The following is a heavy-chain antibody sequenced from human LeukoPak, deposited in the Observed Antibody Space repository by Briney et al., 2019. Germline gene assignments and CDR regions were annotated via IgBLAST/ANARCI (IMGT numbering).Heavy chain of an antibody. CDR1: GYTLTELS. Sequence: GASVKVSCKVSGYTLTELSMHWVRRAPGKGLEWMGGFDPEDGETIYAQKFQGRVTMTEDTSTDTAYMELSSLRSEDTAVYYCATDVPITMVRGGRYFDYWGQGTLVTVSS. V-gene: IGHV1-24*01. CDR3: ATDVPITMVRGGRYFDY. J-gene: IGHJ4*02. D-gene: IGHD3-10*01. CDR2: FDPEDGET.